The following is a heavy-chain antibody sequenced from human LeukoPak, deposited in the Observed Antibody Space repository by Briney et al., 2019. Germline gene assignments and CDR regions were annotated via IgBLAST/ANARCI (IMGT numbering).Heavy chain of an antibody. V-gene: IGHV4-61*02. CDR1: GVSISSGSYY. J-gene: IGHJ4*02. D-gene: IGHD6-13*01. CDR2: IYTSGST. Sequence: SETLSLTCTVSGVSISSGSYYWSWIRQPAGKGLEWIGRIYTSGSTNYNPSLKSRVTISVDTSKNQFSLKLSSVTAADTAVYYCARGGWVAAAGGDYWGQGTLVTVSS. CDR3: ARGGWVAAAGGDY.